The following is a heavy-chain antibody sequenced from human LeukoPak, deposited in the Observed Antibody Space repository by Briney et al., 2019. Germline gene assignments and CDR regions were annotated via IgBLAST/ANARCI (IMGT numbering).Heavy chain of an antibody. J-gene: IGHJ3*02. D-gene: IGHD3-22*01. CDR3: ARDQDYYDSSAQGSDAFDI. V-gene: IGHV3-48*04. CDR1: GFTFSSYS. CDR2: ISSSSTI. Sequence: GGSLRLSCAASGFTFSSYSMNWVRQAPGKGLEWVSYISSSSTIYYADSVKGRFTISRDNAKNSLYLQMNSLRAEDTAVYYCARDQDYYDSSAQGSDAFDIWGQGTMVTVSS.